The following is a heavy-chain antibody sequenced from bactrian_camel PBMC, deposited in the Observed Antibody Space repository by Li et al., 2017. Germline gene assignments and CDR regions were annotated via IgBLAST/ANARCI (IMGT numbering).Heavy chain of an antibody. V-gene: IGHV3S53*01. J-gene: IGHJ6*01. CDR2: IDSDGNA. CDR1: GYTGRPTC. Sequence: HVQLVESGGGLVQPGGSLRLSCAASGYTGRPTCMGWFRQAPGKEREGVAIIDSDGNAVYADSVKGRFTVSKDNAKNTLYLQMNSLKPEDTAMYYCATGWRKELWRGYVPASDDFNSFGQGTQVTVS. CDR3: ATGWRKELWRGYVPASDDFNS. D-gene: IGHD4*01.